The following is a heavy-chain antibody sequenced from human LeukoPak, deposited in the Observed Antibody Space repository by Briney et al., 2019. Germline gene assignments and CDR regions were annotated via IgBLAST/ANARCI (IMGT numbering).Heavy chain of an antibody. CDR1: GFTVSSNY. D-gene: IGHD1-7*01. V-gene: IGHV3-53*01. CDR2: IYSGGST. Sequence: GGSLRLSCAASGFTVSSNYMSWVRQAPGKGLEWVSVIYSGGSTYYADSVKGRFTISRDNSENTLYLQMNSLRAEDTAVYYCARENSIHYYYGMDVWGQGTTVTVSS. CDR3: ARENSIHYYYGMDV. J-gene: IGHJ6*02.